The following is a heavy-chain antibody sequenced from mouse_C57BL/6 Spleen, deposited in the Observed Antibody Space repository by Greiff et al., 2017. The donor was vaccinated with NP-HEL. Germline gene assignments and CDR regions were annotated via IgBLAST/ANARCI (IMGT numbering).Heavy chain of an antibody. D-gene: IGHD2-5*01. CDR2: ISDGGSYT. V-gene: IGHV5-4*01. Sequence: EVQRVESGGGLVKPGGSLKLSCAASGFTFSSYAMSWVRQTPEKRLEWVATISDGGSYTYYPDNVKGRFTISRDNAKNNLYLQMSHLKSEDTAMYYCAIHSNYGYYAMDYWGQGTSVTVSS. J-gene: IGHJ4*01. CDR1: GFTFSSYA. CDR3: AIHSNYGYYAMDY.